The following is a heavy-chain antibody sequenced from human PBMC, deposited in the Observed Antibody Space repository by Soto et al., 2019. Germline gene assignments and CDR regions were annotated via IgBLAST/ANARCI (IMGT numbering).Heavy chain of an antibody. CDR2: IDPSDSDT. V-gene: IGHV5-51*01. D-gene: IGHD5-18*01. Sequence: GASLKISCKGSGYNFNNYWIGWVRQMPGKGLEWMGIIDPSDSDTRYSPSFQGQVTISADKSMTTAYLQWSSLKASDNAMYYCARGYTSLDDHCFYICGQGTMVTVSS. CDR1: GYNFNNYW. CDR3: ARGYTSLDDHCFYI. J-gene: IGHJ3*02.